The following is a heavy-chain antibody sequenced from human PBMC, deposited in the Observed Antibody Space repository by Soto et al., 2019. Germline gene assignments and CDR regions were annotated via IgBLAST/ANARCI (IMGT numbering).Heavy chain of an antibody. Sequence: PGGSLRLSCSASGFTFSSYAMHWVRQAPGKGLEYVSAISSNGGSTYYADSVKGRFTISRDNSKNTLYLQMSSLRAEDTAVYYCVLHPNSGYDAYGMDVWGQGTTVTVSS. J-gene: IGHJ6*02. CDR2: ISSNGGST. D-gene: IGHD5-12*01. CDR1: GFTFSSYA. V-gene: IGHV3-64D*06. CDR3: VLHPNSGYDAYGMDV.